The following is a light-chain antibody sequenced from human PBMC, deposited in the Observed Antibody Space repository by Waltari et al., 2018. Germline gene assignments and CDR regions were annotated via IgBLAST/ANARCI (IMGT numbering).Light chain of an antibody. CDR3: QSYDTSLSVV. V-gene: IGLV1-40*01. CDR1: GPHLGAGHD. CDR2: GST. Sequence: QSVLTQPPSVSGAPGQRVTISCTGSGPHLGAGHDVPWYQQLPRAAPKLLIYGSTSRPLGVPARFFGSTSGTSASLAITGLQAEDEADYYCQSYDTSLSVVFGGGTKLTVL. J-gene: IGLJ3*02.